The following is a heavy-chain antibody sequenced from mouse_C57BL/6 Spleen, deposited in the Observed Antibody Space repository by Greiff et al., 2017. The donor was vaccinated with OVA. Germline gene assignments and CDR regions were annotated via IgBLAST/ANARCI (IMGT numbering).Heavy chain of an antibody. D-gene: IGHD4-1*01. Sequence: QVQLKEPGAELVKPGASVKLSCKASGYTFTSYWMQWVKQRPGQGLEWIGEIDPSDSYTNYNQKFKGKATLTVDTSSSTAYMQLSSLTSEDSAVYYCARGGELGPYYFDYWGQGTTLTVSS. CDR3: ARGGELGPYYFDY. CDR2: IDPSDSYT. V-gene: IGHV1-50*01. J-gene: IGHJ2*01. CDR1: GYTFTSYW.